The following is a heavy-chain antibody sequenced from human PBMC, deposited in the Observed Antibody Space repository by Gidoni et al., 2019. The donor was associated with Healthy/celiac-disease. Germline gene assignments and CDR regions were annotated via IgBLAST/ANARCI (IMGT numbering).Heavy chain of an antibody. CDR2: IYPGDSDT. D-gene: IGHD6-13*01. CDR3: ASRHSSSWYAFDY. CDR1: GYRFTSYW. Sequence: EVQLVQSGAEVKTPGESLKISCKGSGYRFTSYWIGWVRQMPGKGLEWMGIIYPGDSDTRYSPSFQGQVTISADKSISTAYLQWSSLKASDTAMYYCASRHSSSWYAFDYWGQGTLVTVSS. J-gene: IGHJ4*02. V-gene: IGHV5-51*03.